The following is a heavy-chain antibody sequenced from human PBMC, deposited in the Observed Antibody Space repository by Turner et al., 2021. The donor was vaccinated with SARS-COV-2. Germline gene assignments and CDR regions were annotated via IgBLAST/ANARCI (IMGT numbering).Heavy chain of an antibody. V-gene: IGHV1-3*01. J-gene: IGHJ4*02. CDR2: INACNGKT. D-gene: IGHD2-2*02. CDR3: ARDVGYCSSTSCYTGSHFDY. CDR1: GYTFTSYA. Sequence: QVQLVQSGAEVKKPGASVKVSWKASGYTFTSYAMHWVLQDPGKRLEWMGWINACNGKTKYSQKFQGRVTITRDTSASTAYMELSSLRSEDTAVYYCARDVGYCSSTSCYTGSHFDYWGQGTLVTVSS.